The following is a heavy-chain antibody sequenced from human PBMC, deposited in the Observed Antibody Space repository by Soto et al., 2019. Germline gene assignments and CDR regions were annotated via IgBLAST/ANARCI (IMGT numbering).Heavy chain of an antibody. D-gene: IGHD3-10*01. Sequence: EVQLVESGGGLVQPGGSLILSCAASGFTFSNYWMVWVRQAPRKGLVWVSRITGDGLYTTYADSVKGRFTISRDNAKNTVYLQMNSLRVEDTAVYYCARGILGSGTANDHWGQGTLVTVSS. CDR2: ITGDGLYT. J-gene: IGHJ4*02. CDR1: GFTFSNYW. V-gene: IGHV3-74*03. CDR3: ARGILGSGTANDH.